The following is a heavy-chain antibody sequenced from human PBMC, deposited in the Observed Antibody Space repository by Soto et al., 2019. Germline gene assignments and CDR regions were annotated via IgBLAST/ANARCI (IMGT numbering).Heavy chain of an antibody. Sequence: PGESLKISCKGSGYSFTSYWISWVRQMPGKGLEWMGRIDPSDSYTNYSPSFEGHVTISADKSINTAYLQWSSLKASDTAMYYCARRDIYEAMAFDYWGQGTLVTVSS. CDR2: IDPSDSYT. J-gene: IGHJ4*02. V-gene: IGHV5-10-1*01. CDR3: ARRDIYEAMAFDY. CDR1: GYSFTSYW. D-gene: IGHD5-18*01.